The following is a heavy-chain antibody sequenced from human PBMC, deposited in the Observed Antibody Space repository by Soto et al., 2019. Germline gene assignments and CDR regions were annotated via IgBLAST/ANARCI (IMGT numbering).Heavy chain of an antibody. Sequence: ASVKVSCKASGISFINHYVHWVRQAPGQGPEWMGVINPAGSVTVYALKLQDRVTVTRDTSTSTVYMELNSLTSEDTAIYYCGTRFLYCSGDICDGNNWGQGTLVTVSS. J-gene: IGHJ4*02. V-gene: IGHV1-46*01. CDR3: GTRFLYCSGDICDGNN. CDR1: GISFINHY. D-gene: IGHD2-15*01. CDR2: INPAGSVT.